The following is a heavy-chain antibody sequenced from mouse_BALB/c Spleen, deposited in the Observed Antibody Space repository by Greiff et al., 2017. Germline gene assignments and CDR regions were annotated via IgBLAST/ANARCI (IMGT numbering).Heavy chain of an antibody. CDR2: ISNLAYSI. Sequence: EVKLMESGGGLVQPGGSRKLSCAASGFTFSDYGMAWVRQAPGKGPAWVAFISNLAYSIYYAETVTGRFTISRENAKNTLYLEMSSLRSEDTAMYYCERAYGNYGYFDVWGAGTTVTVSS. V-gene: IGHV5-15*02. CDR3: ERAYGNYGYFDV. CDR1: GFTFSDYG. J-gene: IGHJ1*01. D-gene: IGHD2-1*01.